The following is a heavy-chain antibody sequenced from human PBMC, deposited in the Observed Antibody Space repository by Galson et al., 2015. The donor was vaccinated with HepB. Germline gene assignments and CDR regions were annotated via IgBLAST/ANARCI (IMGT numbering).Heavy chain of an antibody. V-gene: IGHV3-11*05. CDR2: ISSSSSYT. Sequence: SLRLSCAASGFTFSDYYMSWIRQAPGKGLEWVSYISSSSSYTNYADSVKGRFTISRDNAKNSLYLQMNSLRAEDTAVYYCARDPSKWELSPWGQGTLVTVSS. CDR3: ARDPSKWELSP. D-gene: IGHD1-26*01. J-gene: IGHJ5*02. CDR1: GFTFSDYY.